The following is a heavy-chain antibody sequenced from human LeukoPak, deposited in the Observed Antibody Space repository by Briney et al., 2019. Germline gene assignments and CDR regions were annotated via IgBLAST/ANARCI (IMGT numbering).Heavy chain of an antibody. CDR1: GFTFSSYA. D-gene: IGHD2-2*01. CDR3: ARSKRGGSSTLVSYYYGMDV. Sequence: GGSLRLSCAASGFTFSSYAMHWVRQAPGKGLEYVSAISSNGGSTYYANSVKGRFTISRDNSKNTLYLQMGSLRAEDMAVYYCARSKRGGSSTLVSYYYGMDVWGQGTTVTVSS. V-gene: IGHV3-64*01. J-gene: IGHJ6*02. CDR2: ISSNGGST.